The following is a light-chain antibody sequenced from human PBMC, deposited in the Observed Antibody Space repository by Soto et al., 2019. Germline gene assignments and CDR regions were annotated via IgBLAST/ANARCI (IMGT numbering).Light chain of an antibody. V-gene: IGKV3-11*01. CDR2: DAS. J-gene: IGKJ4*01. Sequence: EIVLTQSPATLSLSPGERATLSCRASQSVNRYLVWYRQKPGQAPRLLIYDASNRATGIPARFSGSGSGTDFTLTNSSLEPEDFAVYYCQQRSSWLFTFGGGTKVEIK. CDR3: QQRSSWLFT. CDR1: QSVNRY.